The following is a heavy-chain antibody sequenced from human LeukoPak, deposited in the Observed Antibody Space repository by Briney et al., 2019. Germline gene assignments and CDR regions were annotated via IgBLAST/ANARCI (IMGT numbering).Heavy chain of an antibody. J-gene: IGHJ3*02. CDR3: AREEVRSGYYTEHDAFDI. V-gene: IGHV3-7*01. Sequence: GGSLRLSCAASGFAFSSYWMSWVRQAPGKGLEWVANIKQDGGEKYYVDSVKGRFTISRDNAKNSLYLQMNSLRAEDTAVYYCAREEVRSGYYTEHDAFDIWGQGTMVTVSS. D-gene: IGHD3-3*01. CDR1: GFAFSSYW. CDR2: IKQDGGEK.